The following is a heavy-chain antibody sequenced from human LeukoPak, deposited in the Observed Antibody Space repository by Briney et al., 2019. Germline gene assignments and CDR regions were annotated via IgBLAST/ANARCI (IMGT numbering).Heavy chain of an antibody. CDR3: ARLSGIYCDRGSCFNYFDS. CDR1: GYSISSGYY. Sequence: SETLSLTCTVSGYSISSGYYWGWIRQPPGKGLEWIGSIYRSGRTFYNPSLKSRVTISVDTSKYQFPLRLTSVTAADTAVYYCARLSGIYCDRGSCFNYFDSWGQGALVTVSS. J-gene: IGHJ5*01. V-gene: IGHV4-38-2*02. D-gene: IGHD2-15*01. CDR2: IYRSGRT.